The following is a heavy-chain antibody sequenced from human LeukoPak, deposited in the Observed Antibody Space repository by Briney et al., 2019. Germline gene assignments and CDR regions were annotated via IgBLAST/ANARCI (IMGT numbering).Heavy chain of an antibody. Sequence: AESLRLSCAASGFTFSSYSMNWVRQAPGKGLEWVANIKQDGSENYYVDSVKGRFTISRDNAKNSLYLQMNSLRAEYTAMYYCATKNGLDVWGQGTTVTVSS. CDR1: GFTFSSYS. CDR2: IKQDGSEN. V-gene: IGHV3-7*01. CDR3: ATKNGLDV. J-gene: IGHJ6*02.